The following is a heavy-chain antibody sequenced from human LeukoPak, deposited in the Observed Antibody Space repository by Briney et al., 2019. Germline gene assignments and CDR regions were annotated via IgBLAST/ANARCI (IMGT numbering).Heavy chain of an antibody. CDR2: IYSGGST. Sequence: GGSLRLSCTASGFTFSTYEVNWVRQAPGKGLEWVSVIYSGGSTYYADSVKGRFTISRDNSKNTLYLQMNSLRAEDTAVYYCARDEGWYFDLRGRGTLVTVSS. V-gene: IGHV3-53*01. CDR1: GFTFSTYE. J-gene: IGHJ2*01. CDR3: ARDEGWYFDL.